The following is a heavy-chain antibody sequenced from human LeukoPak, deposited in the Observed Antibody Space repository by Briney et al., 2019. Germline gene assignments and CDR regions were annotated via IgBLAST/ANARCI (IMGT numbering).Heavy chain of an antibody. CDR2: IYHSGST. J-gene: IGHJ4*02. CDR1: GGSISSSNW. Sequence: PSGTLSLTCAVPGGSISSSNWWSWVRRPPGKGLEWIGEIYHSGSTNYNPSLKSRVTISVDKSKNQFSLKLGSVTAADTAVYYCARYQGWGPRTFDYWGQGTLVTVSS. CDR3: ARYQGWGPRTFDY. V-gene: IGHV4-4*02. D-gene: IGHD2-2*01.